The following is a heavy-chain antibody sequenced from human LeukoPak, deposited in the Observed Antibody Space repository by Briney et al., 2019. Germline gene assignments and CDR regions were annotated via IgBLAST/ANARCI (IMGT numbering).Heavy chain of an antibody. D-gene: IGHD3-22*01. Sequence: PGGSLRLSCAASGFTFDDYGMSWVRHAPGKGLEWVSGINWNGGSTGYADSVKGRFTISRDNAKNSLYLQMNSLRAEDTALYYCARVKVFSGYYAFDIWGQGTMVTVSS. J-gene: IGHJ3*02. CDR1: GFTFDDYG. CDR2: INWNGGST. CDR3: ARVKVFSGYYAFDI. V-gene: IGHV3-20*04.